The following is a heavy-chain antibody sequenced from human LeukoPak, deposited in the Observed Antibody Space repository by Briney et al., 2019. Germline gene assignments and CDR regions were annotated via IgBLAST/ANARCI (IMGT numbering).Heavy chain of an antibody. D-gene: IGHD6-13*01. J-gene: IGHJ4*02. V-gene: IGHV4-39*07. Sequence: PSETLSLTCTVSGGSISGSSYYWGWIRQPPGKGLEWIGEINHSGSTNYNPSLKSRVTISVDTSKNQFSLKLSSVTAADTAVYYCARAAAEGPPLFDYWGQGTLVTVSS. CDR1: GGSISGSSYY. CDR2: INHSGST. CDR3: ARAAAEGPPLFDY.